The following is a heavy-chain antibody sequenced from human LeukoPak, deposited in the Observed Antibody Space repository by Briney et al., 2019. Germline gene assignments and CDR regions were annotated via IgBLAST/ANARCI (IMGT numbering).Heavy chain of an antibody. CDR2: ISYEGGTQ. V-gene: IGHV3-30*18. D-gene: IGHD3-10*01. Sequence: PGRSLRLSCAASGFTFSTYVFHWVRQAPGKGLEWVAVISYEGGTQHYADSVKGRFIISRDNPRNTLYLQMNILRTEDTAVYYCAKEGTPQVSTWYDLWGQGTQVIVSS. CDR1: GFTFSTYV. J-gene: IGHJ5*02. CDR3: AKEGTPQVSTWYDL.